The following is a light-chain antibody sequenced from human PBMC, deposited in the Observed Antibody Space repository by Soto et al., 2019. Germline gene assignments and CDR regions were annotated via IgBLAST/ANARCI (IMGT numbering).Light chain of an antibody. CDR3: QQHSNWPPLT. J-gene: IGKJ4*01. CDR1: QSVSSH. V-gene: IGKV3-11*01. Sequence: EIVLTQSPATLSLSPGERATLSCRASQSVSSHLAWYQQKPGQAPRLLIYDASNRATGIPARFSGSGSGTDFPLTISRLEPEDFAVYYCQQHSNWPPLTFGGGTKVEIK. CDR2: DAS.